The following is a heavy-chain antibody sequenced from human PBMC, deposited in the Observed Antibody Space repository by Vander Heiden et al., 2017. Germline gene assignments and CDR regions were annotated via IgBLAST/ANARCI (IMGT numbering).Heavy chain of an antibody. J-gene: IGHJ4*02. CDR2: MFYTGNT. V-gene: IGHV4-39*01. CDR1: GGSISSSSHF. CDR3: ARPTAGY. Sequence: QLQLQESGPGLVKSSETLSLTCSVSGGSISSSSHFWGWIRQSPGTGLEWIGSMFYTGNTYYNPSLQSRVTISVDMSKNQFSLRLTSVTAADTGVYYCARPTAGYWGQGTRVTVSS.